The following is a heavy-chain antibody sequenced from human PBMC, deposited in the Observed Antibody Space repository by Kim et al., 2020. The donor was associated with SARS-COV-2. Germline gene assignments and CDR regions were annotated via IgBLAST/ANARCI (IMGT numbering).Heavy chain of an antibody. V-gene: IGHV4-31*02. D-gene: IGHD5-18*01. CDR3: ARDGYSYLDV. J-gene: IGHJ6*01. CDR2: GSP. Sequence: GSPYYNPSLKSRVIMSVDTSKNQFSLKLSSVTAADTAVYYCARDGYSYLDVWRQGTTVIVSS.